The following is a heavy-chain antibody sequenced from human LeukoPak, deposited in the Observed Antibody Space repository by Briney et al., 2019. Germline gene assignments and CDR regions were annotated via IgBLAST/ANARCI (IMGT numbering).Heavy chain of an antibody. J-gene: IGHJ4*02. CDR2: ISYDGSNK. D-gene: IGHD5-12*01. Sequence: GGSLRLSCAASGFTFSSYGMHWVRQAPGKGLEWVAVISYDGSNKYYADSVKGRFTISRDNSKNTLYLQMNSLRDEDTAVYYCARPMGYEDYFDYWGQGTLVTVSS. V-gene: IGHV3-30*03. CDR1: GFTFSSYG. CDR3: ARPMGYEDYFDY.